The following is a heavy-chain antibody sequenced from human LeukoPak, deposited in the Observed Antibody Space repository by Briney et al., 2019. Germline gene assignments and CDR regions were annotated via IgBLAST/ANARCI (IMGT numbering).Heavy chain of an antibody. J-gene: IGHJ4*02. CDR2: IYYDGYT. V-gene: IGHV4-39*01. D-gene: IGHD3-10*01. CDR3: TSSLRGITPFDY. CDR1: GGLISGSSSY. Sequence: SETLSLTCTVSGGLISGSSSYWGWIRQPPGKGLEWIGTIYYDGYTYYNPSLKSRPTISVDTSKNQFSLKLSSVTAADTAVFYCTSSLRGITPFDYWGQGTLVTVSS.